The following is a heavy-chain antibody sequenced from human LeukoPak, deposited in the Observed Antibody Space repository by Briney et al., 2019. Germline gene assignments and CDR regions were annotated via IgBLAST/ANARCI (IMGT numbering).Heavy chain of an antibody. D-gene: IGHD3-10*01. J-gene: IGHJ5*01. CDR1: GFTLSSYW. Sequence: GGPLRLSCEASGFTLSSYWMHWVRQIPGKGLMWVSRIESNGLTLYADSVRDRFTISRDNGKNTIYLQMNSLRVDDTAIYYCAKAATYFYGSVTYDWFESWGQGTLVTVSS. CDR3: AKAATYFYGSVTYDWFES. CDR2: IESNGLT. V-gene: IGHV3-74*01.